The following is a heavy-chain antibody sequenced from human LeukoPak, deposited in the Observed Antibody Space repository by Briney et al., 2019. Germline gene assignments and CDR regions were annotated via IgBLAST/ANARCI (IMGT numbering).Heavy chain of an antibody. V-gene: IGHV1-46*01. CDR2: INPSGGST. J-gene: IGHJ4*02. CDR1: RYTLTGNY. CDR3: ARRSGSSLDY. Sequence: GASVKVSCKASRYTLTGNYMHWVRQAPGQGLEWMGIINPSGGSTNYAQKFQGRVTMTRDTSTSTVYMELSSLRSEDTAVYYCARRSGSSLDYWGQGTLITVSS. D-gene: IGHD1-26*01.